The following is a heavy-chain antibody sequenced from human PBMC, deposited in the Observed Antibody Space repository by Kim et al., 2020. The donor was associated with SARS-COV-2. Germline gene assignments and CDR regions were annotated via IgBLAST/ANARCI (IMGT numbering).Heavy chain of an antibody. J-gene: IGHJ4*01. CDR3: ARVSPTSYSGSYYFDY. D-gene: IGHD1-26*01. CDR2: IYSGGST. Sequence: GGSLRLSCAASGFTVSSNYMSWVRQAPGKGLEWVSVIYSGGSTYYADSVKGRFTISRDNSKNTLYLQMNSLRAEDTAVYYCARVSPTSYSGSYYFDYWGQGTLVTDSS. V-gene: IGHV3-53*01. CDR1: GFTVSSNY.